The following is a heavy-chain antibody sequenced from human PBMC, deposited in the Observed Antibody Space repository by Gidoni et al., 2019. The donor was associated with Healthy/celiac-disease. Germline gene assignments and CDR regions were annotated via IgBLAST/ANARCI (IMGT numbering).Heavy chain of an antibody. Sequence: QVQLQESGPGMVKPSENLSLTCAGSGYSISSGYYWGWIRQPPGKGLEWIGSIYHSGSTYYTPSLKSRVTISVDTSKNQFSLKLSSVTAADTAVYYCARDKGDGFDWYFDLWGRGTLVTVSS. CDR2: IYHSGST. J-gene: IGHJ2*01. CDR1: GYSISSGYY. D-gene: IGHD3-16*01. CDR3: ARDKGDGFDWYFDL. V-gene: IGHV4-38-2*02.